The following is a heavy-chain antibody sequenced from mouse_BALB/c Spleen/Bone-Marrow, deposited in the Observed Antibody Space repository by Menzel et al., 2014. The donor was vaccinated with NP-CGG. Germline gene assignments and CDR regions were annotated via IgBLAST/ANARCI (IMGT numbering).Heavy chain of an antibody. CDR3: ALLGYYGYFYV. D-gene: IGHD2-2*01. J-gene: IGHJ1*01. CDR1: GFDFSRYW. V-gene: IGHV4-1*02. Sequence: VQLQQSGGGLVQPGGSLKLSCAASGFDFSRYWMSWVRQAPGKGLEWIGAINPDSSTINYTPSLKDKFIISRDNAKNTLYLQMSKVRSEDTALYYCALLGYYGYFYVWGAGTTVTVSS. CDR2: INPDSSTI.